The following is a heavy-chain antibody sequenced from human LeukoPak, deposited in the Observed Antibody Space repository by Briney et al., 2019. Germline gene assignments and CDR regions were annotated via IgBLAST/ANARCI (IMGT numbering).Heavy chain of an antibody. J-gene: IGHJ4*02. CDR3: ARAGGSGSYSYFDY. D-gene: IGHD3-10*01. Sequence: SENLSLTCTVSGGSISSYYWSWIRQPPGKGLEWIGYIYYSGSTNYNPSLKSRVTISVDTSKNQLSLKLSSVTAADTAVYYCARAGGSGSYSYFDYWGQGTLVTVSS. CDR1: GGSISSYY. CDR2: IYYSGST. V-gene: IGHV4-59*01.